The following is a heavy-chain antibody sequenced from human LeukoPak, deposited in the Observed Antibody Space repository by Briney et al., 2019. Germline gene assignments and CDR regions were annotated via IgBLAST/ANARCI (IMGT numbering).Heavy chain of an antibody. CDR1: GFTFSSFA. CDR2: ISYDGSNK. V-gene: IGHV3-30*18. D-gene: IGHD4-17*01. J-gene: IGHJ5*02. CDR3: AKETTTVTDWFDP. Sequence: GGSLRLSCAASGFTFSSFAMSWVRQAPGKGLEWVAVISYDGSNKYYADSVKGRFTISRDNSKNTLYLRMNSLRAEDTAVYYCAKETTTVTDWFDPWGQGTLVTVSS.